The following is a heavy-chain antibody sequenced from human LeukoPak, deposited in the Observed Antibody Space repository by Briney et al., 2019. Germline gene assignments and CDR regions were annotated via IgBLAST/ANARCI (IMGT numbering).Heavy chain of an antibody. Sequence: SQTLSLTCAISGDSVSSNSAAWNWIRQSPSRGLEWLGRTYYRSKWYNDYAVSVKSRITINPDTSKNQFSLQLNSVTPEDTAVYYCARASAGYCTNGVCWSMDVWGQGTLVTVSS. CDR2: TYYRSKWYN. CDR1: GDSVSSNSAA. D-gene: IGHD2-8*01. J-gene: IGHJ4*02. CDR3: ARASAGYCTNGVCWSMDV. V-gene: IGHV6-1*01.